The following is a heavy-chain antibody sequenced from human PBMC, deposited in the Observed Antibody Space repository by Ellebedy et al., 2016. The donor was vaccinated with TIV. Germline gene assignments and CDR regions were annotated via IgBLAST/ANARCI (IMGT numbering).Heavy chain of an antibody. CDR1: GFTFSRTA. V-gene: IGHV3-23*01. Sequence: GESLKISXAASGFTFSRTAMSWVRQAPGKGLEWVSVISGSGVTTDYADSVKGRFTISRDNSKNTLILQMNSLRAENTAEYYCARQREGYNFRYFDSWGQGTLVTVSS. J-gene: IGHJ4*02. D-gene: IGHD5-24*01. CDR2: ISGSGVTT. CDR3: ARQREGYNFRYFDS.